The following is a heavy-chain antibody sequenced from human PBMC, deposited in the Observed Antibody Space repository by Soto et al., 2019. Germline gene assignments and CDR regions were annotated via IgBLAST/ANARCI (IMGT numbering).Heavy chain of an antibody. V-gene: IGHV4-59*01. CDR2: VHYSGRA. Sequence: SETLSLTCTVSGGSISNYYWIWIRQPPGKGLDWIGYVHYSGRATYNPSLKSRVSISVVTSKNQFSLNMSSVTAADTAVYYCARISNDYGGNGAFDYWGQGTPVTVSS. CDR1: GGSISNYY. D-gene: IGHD4-17*01. CDR3: ARISNDYGGNGAFDY. J-gene: IGHJ4*02.